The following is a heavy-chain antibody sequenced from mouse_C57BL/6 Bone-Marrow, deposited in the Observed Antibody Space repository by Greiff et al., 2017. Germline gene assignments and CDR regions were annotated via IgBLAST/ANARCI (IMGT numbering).Heavy chain of an antibody. CDR1: GYTFTSYD. Sequence: QVQLQESGPELVKPGASVKLSCKASGYTFTSYDINWVKQRPGQGLEWIGWIYPRDGSTTYNEKFKGKATLTVDTSSSTAYMELHSLTSEDSAVYLCARGIYYGRNYDYWGQGTTLTVSS. CDR3: ARGIYYGRNYDY. CDR2: IYPRDGST. V-gene: IGHV1-85*01. D-gene: IGHD1-1*01. J-gene: IGHJ2*01.